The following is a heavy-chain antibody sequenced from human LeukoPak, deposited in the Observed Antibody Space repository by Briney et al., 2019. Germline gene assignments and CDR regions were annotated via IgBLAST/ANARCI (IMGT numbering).Heavy chain of an antibody. V-gene: IGHV6-1*01. CDR1: GDRVSSNTGA. J-gene: IGHJ4*02. CDR3: ARGGRLGDYFDS. Sequence: SQTLSLTCATFGDRVSSNTGAWNWIRQSPSRGLEWLGRTYYRSKWYSDYAVSVKGRITITADTSRNQFSLQLNSVTPYDTAVYYCARGGRLGDYFDSWGQGSLVTVSS. CDR2: TYYRSKWYS. D-gene: IGHD2-15*01.